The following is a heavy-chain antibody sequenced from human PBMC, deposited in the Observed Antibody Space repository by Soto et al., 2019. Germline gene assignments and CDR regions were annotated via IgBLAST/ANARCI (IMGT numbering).Heavy chain of an antibody. CDR3: ARGHLWLEN. J-gene: IGHJ4*02. Sequence: SETLSLTCAVSGVSTSGFYWSWIRQPSGKGLEYIGYVYDSGSTYYNPSLKSRVTVSLDSSKNQFSLKLTSVTAADTAIYYCARGHLWLENWGQGTLVTVSS. D-gene: IGHD3-3*01. V-gene: IGHV4-59*01. CDR2: VYDSGST. CDR1: GVSTSGFY.